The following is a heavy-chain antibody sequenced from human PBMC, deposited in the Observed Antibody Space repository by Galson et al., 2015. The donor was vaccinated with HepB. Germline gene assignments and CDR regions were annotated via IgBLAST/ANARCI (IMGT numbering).Heavy chain of an antibody. Sequence: SVKVSCKVSGYTLTELSMHWVRQAPGKGLEWMGGFDPEDGETIYAQKFQGRVTMTEDTSTDTAYMELSSLRSEDTAVYYCATVVDSSGYPDYWGQGTLVTVSS. J-gene: IGHJ4*02. D-gene: IGHD3-22*01. CDR2: FDPEDGET. CDR1: GYTLTELS. CDR3: ATVVDSSGYPDY. V-gene: IGHV1-24*01.